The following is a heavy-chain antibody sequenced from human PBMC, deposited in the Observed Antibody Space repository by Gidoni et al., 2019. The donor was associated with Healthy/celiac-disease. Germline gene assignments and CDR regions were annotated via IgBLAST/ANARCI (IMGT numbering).Heavy chain of an antibody. J-gene: IGHJ3*02. V-gene: IGHV3-74*01. Sequence: EVQLVESGGGLVQPGGSLRLSCAASGFTFSSYWMHWVRQAPGKGLVWCSRINSDGSSTSYADSVKGRFTISRDNDKNTLYLQMNSLRAEETAVYYCASPWELLESGAFDIWGQGTMVTVSS. CDR2: INSDGSST. D-gene: IGHD1-26*01. CDR3: ASPWELLESGAFDI. CDR1: GFTFSSYW.